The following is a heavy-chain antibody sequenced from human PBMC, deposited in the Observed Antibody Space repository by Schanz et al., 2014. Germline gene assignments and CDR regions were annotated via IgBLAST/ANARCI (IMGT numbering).Heavy chain of an antibody. J-gene: IGHJ4*02. V-gene: IGHV3-23*01. Sequence: EVQLLESGGGLVQPGGSLRLSCAASGFTFSNYAMGWVRQTPGKGLEWVSGITRQGTTYYADFVKGRFTISRDNSKNTVNLQMNSLRAEDTAVYYCAKEKEEVAADGSFFDYWGQGTLVTVSS. CDR2: ITRQGTT. CDR1: GFTFSNYA. D-gene: IGHD6-13*01. CDR3: AKEKEEVAADGSFFDY.